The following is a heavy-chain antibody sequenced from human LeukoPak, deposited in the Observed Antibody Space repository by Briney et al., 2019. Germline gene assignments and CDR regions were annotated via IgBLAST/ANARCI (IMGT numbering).Heavy chain of an antibody. Sequence: ASVKVSCNASGYTFTGYYMHWVRQPPGQGLEWMGWINLNSGGTNYAQKFQGRVTMTRDTSISTAYMELSRLRSDDTAVYYCARDPRDIVVLVAALDYWGQGTLVTVSS. V-gene: IGHV1-2*02. CDR1: GYTFTGYY. D-gene: IGHD2-15*01. J-gene: IGHJ4*02. CDR2: INLNSGGT. CDR3: ARDPRDIVVLVAALDY.